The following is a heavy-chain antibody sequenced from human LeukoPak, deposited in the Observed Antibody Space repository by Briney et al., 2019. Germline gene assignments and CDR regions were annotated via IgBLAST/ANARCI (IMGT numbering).Heavy chain of an antibody. CDR2: INQDASEK. CDR1: GFTFSNYW. J-gene: IGHJ4*02. V-gene: IGHV3-7*03. Sequence: GGSLRLSCAASGFTFSNYWMNWVRQAPGEGLEWVANINQDASEKNYVDSVKGRFTISRDNAKNSLYLQMNSLRAEDTAVYYCARDRAMDDFWGRGTLVAVSS. D-gene: IGHD5-18*01. CDR3: ARDRAMDDF.